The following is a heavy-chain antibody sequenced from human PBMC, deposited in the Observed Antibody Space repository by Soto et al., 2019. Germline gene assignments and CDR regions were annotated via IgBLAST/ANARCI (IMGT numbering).Heavy chain of an antibody. CDR1: GYTFTSYD. J-gene: IGHJ4*02. CDR2: MNPNTGNS. D-gene: IGHD1-1*01. V-gene: IGHV1-8*01. CDR3: ARRAETNGWNGFGADKYYFDF. Sequence: QVQLVQSGAEVRKPGASVKVSCEASGYTFTSYDIYWVRQATGQGLEWMGWMNPNTGNSGYAQKFQGRVTMTSDTSISTAHMELSSLRSEDTAVYYCARRAETNGWNGFGADKYYFDFWGREPWSPSPQ.